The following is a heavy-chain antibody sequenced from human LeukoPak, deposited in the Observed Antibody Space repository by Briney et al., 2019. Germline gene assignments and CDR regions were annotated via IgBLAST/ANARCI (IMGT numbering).Heavy chain of an antibody. Sequence: PGGSLRLSCVVSGFSFSNSYMTWIRQPPGKGLEWIGEINHSGSTNYNPSLKSRVTISVDTSKNQFSLKLSSVTAADTAVYYCARRGSGWTNSPYYFDYWGQGTLVTVSS. J-gene: IGHJ4*02. CDR3: ARRGSGWTNSPYYFDY. D-gene: IGHD6-19*01. CDR2: INHSGST. CDR1: GFSFSNSY. V-gene: IGHV4-34*01.